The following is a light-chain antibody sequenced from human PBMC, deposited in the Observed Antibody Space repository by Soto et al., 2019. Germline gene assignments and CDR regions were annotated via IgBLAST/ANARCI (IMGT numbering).Light chain of an antibody. CDR2: GVS. CDR3: CSYRNPDANV. J-gene: IGLJ1*01. CDR1: SRDVGGYNY. V-gene: IGLV2-14*01. Sequence: QSALTQPASVSGSPGQSITISCTGTSRDVGGYNYVSWYQHHPGKAPTLMIYGVSNRPSGVSNRFSGSKSGNTASLTISGLQAEDEADYYCCSYRNPDANVFGTGTKVTVL.